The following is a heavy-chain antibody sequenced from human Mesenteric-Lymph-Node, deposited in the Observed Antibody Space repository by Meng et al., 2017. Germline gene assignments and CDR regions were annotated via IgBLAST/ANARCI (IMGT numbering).Heavy chain of an antibody. CDR3: ARGTGRLWFGELLSFAFDI. J-gene: IGHJ3*02. CDR1: GGSFSGYY. Sequence: SETLSLTCAVYGGSFSGYYWSWIRQPPGKGLEWIGEINHSGSTNYNPSLKSRVTISVDTSKNQFSLKLSSVTAADTAVYYCARGTGRLWFGELLSFAFDIWGQGTMVTVSS. CDR2: INHSGST. V-gene: IGHV4-34*01. D-gene: IGHD3-10*01.